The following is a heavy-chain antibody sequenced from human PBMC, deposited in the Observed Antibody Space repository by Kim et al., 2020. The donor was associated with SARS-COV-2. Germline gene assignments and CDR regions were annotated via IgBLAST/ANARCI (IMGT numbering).Heavy chain of an antibody. J-gene: IGHJ4*01. Sequence: SETLSLTCTVSGGSISSSSYYWGWIRQPPGKGLEWIGSIYYSGSTYYNPSLKSRVTISVDTSKNQFSLKLSSVTAADTAVYYCARSDLYGSGSYYSLDY. CDR2: IYYSGST. D-gene: IGHD3-10*01. CDR3: ARSDLYGSGSYYSLDY. V-gene: IGHV4-39*01. CDR1: GGSISSSSYY.